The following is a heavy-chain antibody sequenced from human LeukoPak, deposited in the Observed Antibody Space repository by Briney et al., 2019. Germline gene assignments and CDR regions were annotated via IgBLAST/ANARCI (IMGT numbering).Heavy chain of an antibody. CDR2: ISSSSSYI. CDR3: ARDYGIWSVPFIYYS. CDR1: GFTFSSYS. D-gene: IGHD3-3*01. J-gene: IGHJ4*02. V-gene: IGHV3-21*01. Sequence: PGGSLRLSCAASGFTFSSYSMDWVRQAPGKGLEWVSSISSSSSYINYADSVKGRFTISRDNAKHSLYLQMNSLRAEDTSVYYCARDYGIWSVPFIYYSWGQGTLVTVSS.